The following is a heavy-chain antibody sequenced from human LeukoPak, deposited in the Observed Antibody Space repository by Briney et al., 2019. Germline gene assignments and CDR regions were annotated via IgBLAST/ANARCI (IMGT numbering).Heavy chain of an antibody. V-gene: IGHV3-49*03. CDR2: IRSKVYGGIT. CDR1: GFTFGDYA. J-gene: IGHJ3*02. CDR3: SRVTTSGSYGRFDALHI. D-gene: IGHD6-19*01. Sequence: GGSLRLSCRTSGFTFGDYALSWFRQAPGKGLEWVGFIRSKVYGGITEYAASVKGRVTISRDDSEGIAYLQMNSLKTEDTAMYYCSRVTTSGSYGRFDALHIWSQGTMVTVSS.